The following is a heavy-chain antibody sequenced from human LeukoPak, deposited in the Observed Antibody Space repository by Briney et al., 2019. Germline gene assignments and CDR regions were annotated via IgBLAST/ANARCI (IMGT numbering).Heavy chain of an antibody. V-gene: IGHV4-34*01. Sequence: KPSETLSLTCAVYGGSFSGYYWSWIRQPPGKGLEWIGEINHSGSTNYNPSLKSRVTISVDTSKNQFSLKLSSVTAADTAVYYCARYRRYCSGGSCYPYAFDYWGQGTLVTVSS. CDR3: ARYRRYCSGGSCYPYAFDY. D-gene: IGHD2-15*01. CDR1: GGSFSGYY. CDR2: INHSGST. J-gene: IGHJ4*02.